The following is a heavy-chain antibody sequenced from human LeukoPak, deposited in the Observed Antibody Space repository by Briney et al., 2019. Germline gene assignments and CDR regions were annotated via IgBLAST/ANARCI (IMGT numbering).Heavy chain of an antibody. V-gene: IGHV4-4*07. J-gene: IGHJ5*02. CDR3: ARDRTLGYYYGSGRNWFDP. CDR1: GGSFSDYY. CDR2: IYTSGST. Sequence: SETLSLTCAVYGGSFSDYYWSWIRQPAGKGLEWIGRIYTSGSTNYNPSLKSRVTMSVDTSKNQFSLKLSSVTAADTAVYYCARDRTLGYYYGSGRNWFDPWGQGTLVTVSS. D-gene: IGHD3-10*01.